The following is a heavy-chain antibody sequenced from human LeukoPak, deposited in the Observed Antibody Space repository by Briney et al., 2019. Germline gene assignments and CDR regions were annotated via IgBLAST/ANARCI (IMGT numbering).Heavy chain of an antibody. CDR1: GGSFSGYY. Sequence: PSETLCLTCAVYGGSFSGYYWSWIRQPPGKGLEWIGEINHSGSTNYNPSLKSRVTISVDTSKNQFSLKLSSVTAADTAVYYCARHRPGLLFDYWGQGTLVTVSS. CDR3: ARHRPGLLFDY. V-gene: IGHV4-34*01. D-gene: IGHD1-14*01. CDR2: INHSGST. J-gene: IGHJ4*02.